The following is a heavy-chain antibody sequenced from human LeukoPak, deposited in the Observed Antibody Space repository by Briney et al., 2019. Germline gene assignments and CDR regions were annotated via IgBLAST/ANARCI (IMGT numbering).Heavy chain of an antibody. CDR1: GFTFSSYG. CDR3: AKMERVPSGWYGGVDAFDI. D-gene: IGHD6-19*01. V-gene: IGHV3-30*18. CDR2: ISYDGSNK. J-gene: IGHJ3*02. Sequence: PGGSLRLSCAASGFTFSSYGMHWVRQAPGKGLEWVAVISYDGSNKYYADSVKGRFTISRDNSKNTLYLQMNSLRAEDTAVYYCAKMERVPSGWYGGVDAFDIWGQGTMVTVSS.